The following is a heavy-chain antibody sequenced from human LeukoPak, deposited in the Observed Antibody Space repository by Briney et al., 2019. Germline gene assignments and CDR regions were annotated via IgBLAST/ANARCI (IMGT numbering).Heavy chain of an antibody. D-gene: IGHD6-13*01. Sequence: ASVKVSCKASGYTFTSYDISWVRQATGQGLEWMGWMNPNSGNTGYAQKFQGRVTMTRNTSISTAYMELSSLRSEDTAVYFCATYERYYSSQIRGYYYKYFMDIWGKGTTVAVSS. CDR1: GYTFTSYD. J-gene: IGHJ6*03. CDR2: MNPNSGNT. V-gene: IGHV1-8*01. CDR3: ATYERYYSSQIRGYYYKYFMDI.